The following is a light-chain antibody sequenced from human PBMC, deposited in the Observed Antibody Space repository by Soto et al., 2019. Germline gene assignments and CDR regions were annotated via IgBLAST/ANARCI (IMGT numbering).Light chain of an antibody. Sequence: DIVMTQSPDSLAVSLGERATINCKSSQSVLYSSNHKNYLAWYQQKPGQPPKLLIYWASTRESGVPDRFSGSGSGTDFTLTTSSLQAEDVAVYYCQQYCSTPLTCGGGNKVEIK. CDR2: WAS. V-gene: IGKV4-1*01. J-gene: IGKJ4*01. CDR1: QSVLYSSNHKNY. CDR3: QQYCSTPLT.